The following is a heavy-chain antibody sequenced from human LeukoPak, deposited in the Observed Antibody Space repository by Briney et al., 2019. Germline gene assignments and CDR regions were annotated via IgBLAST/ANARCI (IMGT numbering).Heavy chain of an antibody. CDR1: GITFSSYS. CDR3: ARGGLSIMGY. D-gene: IGHD2/OR15-2a*01. V-gene: IGHV3-48*01. CDR2: ISSSGSTK. Sequence: GGSLRLSCGAPGITFSSYSMNWVRQAPGKGLEWVSYISSSGSTKYYADSVKGRITISRDNARNSLCLQMNSLRAEDTAVYFCARGGLSIMGYWGQGTLVTVSS. J-gene: IGHJ4*02.